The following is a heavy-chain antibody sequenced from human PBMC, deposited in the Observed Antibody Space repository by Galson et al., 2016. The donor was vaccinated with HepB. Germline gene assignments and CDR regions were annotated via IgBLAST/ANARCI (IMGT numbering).Heavy chain of an antibody. Sequence: SLRLSCAGSGFTFATYPMSWVRQAPGKGLEWVSGTRGSGGGIDYADSVKGRFTISRDNSKNTLYLQMSSLRAEDTAVYYCAKDRSYYGSGRNSRLDYWGQGALVTVSS. V-gene: IGHV3-23*01. CDR1: GFTFATYP. CDR3: AKDRSYYGSGRNSRLDY. J-gene: IGHJ4*02. D-gene: IGHD3-10*01. CDR2: TRGSGGGI.